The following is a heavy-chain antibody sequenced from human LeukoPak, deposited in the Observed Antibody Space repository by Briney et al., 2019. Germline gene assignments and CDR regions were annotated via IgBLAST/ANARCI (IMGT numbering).Heavy chain of an antibody. CDR3: ARGREHYYGSGSYAV. D-gene: IGHD3-10*01. Sequence: SETLSLTCAVYGGSFSGYYWSWIRQPPGKGLEWIGEINHSGSTNYNPSLKSRVTISVDTSKNQFSLKLSSVTAADTAVYYCARGREHYYGSGSYAVWGQGTLVTVSS. V-gene: IGHV4-34*01. CDR1: GGSFSGYY. CDR2: INHSGST. J-gene: IGHJ4*02.